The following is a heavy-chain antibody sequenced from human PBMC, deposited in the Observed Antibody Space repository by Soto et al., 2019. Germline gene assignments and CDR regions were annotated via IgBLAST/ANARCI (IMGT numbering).Heavy chain of an antibody. D-gene: IGHD6-13*01. J-gene: IGHJ5*02. CDR1: GFTFSSYG. V-gene: IGHV3-30*18. CDR3: AKPRTIAAAGTSWFDP. CDR2: ISYDGSNK. Sequence: QVQLVESGGGVVQPGRSLRLSCAASGFTFSSYGMHWVRQAPGKGLEWVAVISYDGSNKYYADSVKGRFTISRDNSKNTLYLQMNSLSAEDTAVYYCAKPRTIAAAGTSWFDPWGQGTLVTVSS.